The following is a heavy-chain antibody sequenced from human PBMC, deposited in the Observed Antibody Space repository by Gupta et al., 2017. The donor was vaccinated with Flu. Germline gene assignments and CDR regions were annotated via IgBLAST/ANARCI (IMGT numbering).Heavy chain of an antibody. CDR2: IYHSGST. V-gene: IGHV4-38-2*01. CDR3: ARSLRISYYFDY. J-gene: IGHJ4*02. D-gene: IGHD3-3*02. Sequence: QVQLQESGPGLVKPSETLSLTCAVSGYSISSVYYWVWIRQPPGKGLEWIGSIYHSGSTYYNPSLKSRVTISVDTSKNQFSLKLSSVTAADTAVYYCARSLRISYYFDYWGQGTLVTVSS. CDR1: GYSISSVYY.